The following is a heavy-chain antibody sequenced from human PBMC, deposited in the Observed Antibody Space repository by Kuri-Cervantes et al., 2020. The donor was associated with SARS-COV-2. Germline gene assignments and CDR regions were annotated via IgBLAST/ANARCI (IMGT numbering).Heavy chain of an antibody. D-gene: IGHD6-6*01. CDR3: ARSYLGWSSSSAV. Sequence: SETLSLTCTVSGGSISSSSYYWGWIRQPPGKGLEWIGSIYYSGSTYYNPSLKSRVTISADTSKNQFSLKLSSVTAADTAVYYCARSYLGWSSSSAVWGQGTLVTVSS. CDR2: IYYSGST. CDR1: GGSISSSSYY. V-gene: IGHV4-39*01. J-gene: IGHJ4*02.